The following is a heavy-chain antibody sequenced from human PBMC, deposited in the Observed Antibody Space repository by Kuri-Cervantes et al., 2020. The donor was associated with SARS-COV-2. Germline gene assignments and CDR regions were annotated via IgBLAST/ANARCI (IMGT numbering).Heavy chain of an antibody. Sequence: SETLSLTCTVSGGSISSYYWSWIRQPPGKGLEWIGEINHSGSTNYNPSLKSRVTMSVDTSKNQFSLKLSSVTAADTAVYYCARDPRYLARGGGFDYWGQGTLVTVSS. CDR1: GGSISSYY. V-gene: IGHV4-34*01. CDR3: ARDPRYLARGGGFDY. CDR2: INHSGST. J-gene: IGHJ4*02. D-gene: IGHD1-14*01.